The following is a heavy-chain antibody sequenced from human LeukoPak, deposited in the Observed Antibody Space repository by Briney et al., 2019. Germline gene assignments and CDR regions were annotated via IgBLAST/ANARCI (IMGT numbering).Heavy chain of an antibody. CDR1: GFTFSSYW. V-gene: IGHV3-7*03. J-gene: IGHJ6*03. CDR3: VSHETPYYYIDV. Sequence: GGSLRLSCTASGFTFSSYWMSWVRQAPGKGLEWVANIKKDGSEKYYVDSVKGRFTISRDNAKNSLYLQMNSLRAEDTAIYYCVSHETPYYYIDVWGKGTPVTISS. CDR2: IKKDGSEK.